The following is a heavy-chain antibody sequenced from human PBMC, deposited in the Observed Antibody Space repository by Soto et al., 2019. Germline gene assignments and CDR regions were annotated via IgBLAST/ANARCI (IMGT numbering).Heavy chain of an antibody. CDR2: INSDGSST. D-gene: IGHD4-17*01. Sequence: EVQLVESGGGLVQPGGSLRLSCAASGFTFSSYWMHWVRQAPGKGLVWVSRINSDGSSTSYADSVKGRFTISTDNAKNKLVLQMHSLIAGDTAVYYCARELATTVTPGYWGQGIQVIVSS. J-gene: IGHJ1*01. CDR1: GFTFSSYW. V-gene: IGHV3-74*01. CDR3: ARELATTVTPGY.